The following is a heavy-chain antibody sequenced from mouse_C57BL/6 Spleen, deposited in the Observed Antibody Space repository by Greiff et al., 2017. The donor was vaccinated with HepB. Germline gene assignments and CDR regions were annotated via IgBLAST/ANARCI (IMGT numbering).Heavy chain of an antibody. D-gene: IGHD2-12*01. CDR3: TRVLYDGAMDY. J-gene: IGHJ4*01. V-gene: IGHV5-9-1*02. CDR1: GFTFSSYA. CDR2: ISSGGDYI. Sequence: DVQLVESGEGLVKPGGSLKLSCAASGFTFSSYAMSWVRQTPEKRLEWVAYISSGGDYIYYADTVKGRFTISRDNARNTLYLQMSSLKSEDTAMYYCTRVLYDGAMDYWGQGTSVTVSS.